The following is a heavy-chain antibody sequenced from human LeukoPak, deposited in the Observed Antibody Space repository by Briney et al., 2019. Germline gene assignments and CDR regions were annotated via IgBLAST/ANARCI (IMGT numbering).Heavy chain of an antibody. CDR2: INHSGST. CDR3: ARGLYYSGSGRTFDS. J-gene: IGHJ4*02. CDR1: DDSFSGYY. D-gene: IGHD3-10*01. V-gene: IGHV4-34*01. Sequence: SETLSLTCVVYDDSFSGYYWSWIRQPPGTGLERIGEINHSGSTNYNPSLKSRVTISVDTSKNHFSLKVSSVTAADTAMYFCARGLYYSGSGRTFDSWGQGTLVTVSS.